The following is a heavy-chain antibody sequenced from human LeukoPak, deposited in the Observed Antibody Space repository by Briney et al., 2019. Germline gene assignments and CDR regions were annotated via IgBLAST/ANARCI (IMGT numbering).Heavy chain of an antibody. D-gene: IGHD3-16*01. CDR2: LRGNDET. V-gene: IGHV3-23*01. J-gene: IGHJ4*02. CDR3: ARASWVSSTDAVR. Sequence: PGGSLRLSCAASGFNFRDYAMSWVRQAPARGLEWVSSLRGNDETFYADSVKGRFTLSRDNSKNTVYLQLNNLRVEDTAIYYCARASWVSSTDAVRWGQGTLVTVSS. CDR1: GFNFRDYA.